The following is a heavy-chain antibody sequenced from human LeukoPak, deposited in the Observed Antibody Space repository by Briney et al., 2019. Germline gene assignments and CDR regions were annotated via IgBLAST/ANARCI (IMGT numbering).Heavy chain of an antibody. Sequence: GGTLRLSYAASGFTFSNAWMSWVRQAPGKGLEWVGRIKSKTDGGTTDYAAPVKGRFTISRDDSKNTLYLQMNSLKTEDTAVYYCTTALGGWYFDLWGRGTLVTVSS. CDR1: GFTFSNAW. CDR2: IKSKTDGGTT. D-gene: IGHD3-16*01. CDR3: TTALGGWYFDL. J-gene: IGHJ2*01. V-gene: IGHV3-15*01.